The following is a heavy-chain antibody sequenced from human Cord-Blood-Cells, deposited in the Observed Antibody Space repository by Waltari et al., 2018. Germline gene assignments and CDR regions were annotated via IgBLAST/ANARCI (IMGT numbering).Heavy chain of an antibody. CDR3: ARRAFYYYDSSGYYY. D-gene: IGHD3-22*01. V-gene: IGHV4-34*01. CDR2: ITHSGST. J-gene: IGHJ4*02. Sequence: QVQLQPGGAGLWKPSETLSLTWAVTGGSFSVNNWSWTSQPPGKGREWIGEITHSGSTNYNPSLKSRVTISVDTSKNQFSLKLSSVTAADTAVYYCARRAFYYYDSSGYYYWGQGTLVTVSS. CDR1: GGSFSVNN.